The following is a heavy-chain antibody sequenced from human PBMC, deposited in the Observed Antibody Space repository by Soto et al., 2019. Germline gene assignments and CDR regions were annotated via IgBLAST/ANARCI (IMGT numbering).Heavy chain of an antibody. CDR2: IYYSGST. J-gene: IGHJ6*02. CDR1: GGSISSGGYY. CDR3: ATDQNIVVVPAANKKKYYYYGMDV. V-gene: IGHV4-31*03. D-gene: IGHD2-2*01. Sequence: PSETVSLTCTVSGGSISSGGYYWSWIRQHPGKGLEWIGYIYYSGSTYYNPSLKSRVTISVDTSKNQFSLKLSSVTAADTAVYYCATDQNIVVVPAANKKKYYYYGMDVWGQGTTVTVSS.